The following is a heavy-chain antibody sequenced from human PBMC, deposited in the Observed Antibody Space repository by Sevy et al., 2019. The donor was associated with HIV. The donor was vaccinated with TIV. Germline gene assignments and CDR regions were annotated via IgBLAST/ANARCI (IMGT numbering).Heavy chain of an antibody. V-gene: IGHV3-33*08. CDR2: IWYDGSNK. CDR3: ASATFPGIAAAAGAAFDI. D-gene: IGHD6-13*01. J-gene: IGHJ3*02. CDR1: GFTFSSYG. Sequence: GGSLRLSCAASGFTFSSYGMHWVRQAPGKGLEWVAVIWYDGSNKYYADSVKGRFTISRDNSKNTLYLQMNSLRAEDTAVYYCASATFPGIAAAAGAAFDIWGQGTMVTVSS.